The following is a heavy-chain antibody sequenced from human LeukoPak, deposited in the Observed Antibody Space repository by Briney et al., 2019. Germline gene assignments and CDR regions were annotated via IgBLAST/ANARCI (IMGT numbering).Heavy chain of an antibody. Sequence: PSLTLSLTCAVSGGSISSGGYSWSWIRQPPGKGLEWIGYIYHSGSTYYNPSLKSRVTISVDRSKNQFSLKLSSVTAADTAVYYCASKLTAVAGYFGYWGQGTLVTVSS. CDR1: GGSISSGGYS. D-gene: IGHD6-19*01. V-gene: IGHV4-30-2*01. CDR3: ASKLTAVAGYFGY. CDR2: IYHSGST. J-gene: IGHJ4*02.